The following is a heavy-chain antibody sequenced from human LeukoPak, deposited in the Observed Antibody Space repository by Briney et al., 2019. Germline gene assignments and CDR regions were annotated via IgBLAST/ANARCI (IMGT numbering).Heavy chain of an antibody. Sequence: GGSLRLSCAASGFTFDDYAMHWARQAPGKGLEWVSGISWNSGSIGYADSVKGRFTISRDNAKNSLYLQMNSLRAEDTALYYCAKALPYCTNGVCYGFDYWGQGTLVTVSS. CDR2: ISWNSGSI. V-gene: IGHV3-9*01. CDR3: AKALPYCTNGVCYGFDY. J-gene: IGHJ4*02. D-gene: IGHD2-8*01. CDR1: GFTFDDYA.